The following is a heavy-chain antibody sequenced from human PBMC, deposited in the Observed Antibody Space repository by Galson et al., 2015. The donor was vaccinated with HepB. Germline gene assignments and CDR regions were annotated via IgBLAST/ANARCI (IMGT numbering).Heavy chain of an antibody. CDR3: AKDRDSGSYYYYYGMDV. CDR1: GFAFPNHA. CDR2: ISYDGSNK. V-gene: IGHV3-30-3*01. J-gene: IGHJ6*02. Sequence: SLRLSCAASGFAFPNHALHWVRQAPGKGLEWVAVISYDGSNKYYADSVKDRFTISRDNSKNTLYLQMNSLRADDTAVYYCAKDRDSGSYYYYYGMDVWGQGTTVTVSS. D-gene: IGHD1-26*01.